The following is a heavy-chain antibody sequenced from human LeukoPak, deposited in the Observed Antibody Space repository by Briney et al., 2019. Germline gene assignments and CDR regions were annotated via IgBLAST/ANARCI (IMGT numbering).Heavy chain of an antibody. CDR1: GYTFTSYG. Sequence: ASVKVSCKASGYTFTSYGISWVRQAPGQGLEWMGGIIPIFGTANYAQKFQGRVTITADESTSTAYMELSSLRSEDTAVYYCARGALRYFDWLRGDYFDYWGQGTLVTVSS. V-gene: IGHV1-69*13. D-gene: IGHD3-9*01. CDR2: IIPIFGTA. J-gene: IGHJ4*02. CDR3: ARGALRYFDWLRGDYFDY.